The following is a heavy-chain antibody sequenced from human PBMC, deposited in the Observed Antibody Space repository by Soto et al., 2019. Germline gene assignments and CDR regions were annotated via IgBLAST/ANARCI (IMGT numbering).Heavy chain of an antibody. CDR2: MNVTTDST. V-gene: IGHV1-8*02. Sequence: QVQLVQSGAEVRTPGSSLTVSCKAIGFAFTTNDIHWVRQAPGQRLEWMGWMNVTTDSTDSAEEFVGRLLMTWNTSISTAYLELTGLTSKDTAVYYCAREVVEVASIRLDPWGQGTHVTVS. CDR1: GFAFTTND. J-gene: IGHJ5*02. D-gene: IGHD3-3*01. CDR3: AREVVEVASIRLDP.